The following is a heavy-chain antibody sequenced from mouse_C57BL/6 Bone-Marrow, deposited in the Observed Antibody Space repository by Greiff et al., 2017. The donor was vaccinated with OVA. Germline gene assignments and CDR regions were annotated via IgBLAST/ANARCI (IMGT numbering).Heavy chain of an antibody. D-gene: IGHD1-1*01. J-gene: IGHJ3*01. CDR1: GYTFTSYW. CDR2: IDPSDSYT. CDR3: ARPYDYGSSWGFAY. V-gene: IGHV1-59*01. Sequence: QVQLQQPGAELVRPGTSVKLSCKASGYTFTSYWMHWVKQRPGQGLEWIGVIDPSDSYTNYNQKFKGKATLTVDTSSSTAYMQLSSLTSEDSAVYYCARPYDYGSSWGFAYWGQGTLVTVSA.